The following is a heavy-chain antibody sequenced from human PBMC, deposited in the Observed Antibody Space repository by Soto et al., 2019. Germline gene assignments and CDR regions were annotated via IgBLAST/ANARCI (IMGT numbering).Heavy chain of an antibody. J-gene: IGHJ4*02. D-gene: IGHD1-26*01. CDR1: GFTFDDYA. Sequence: EVQLVESGGGLVQPGRSLRLSCAASGFTFDDYAMHWVRQAPGKGLEWVSGISWNSGSIGYADSVKGRFTISRENAKNSLYLHMNSLGAEDTALYYCAKGGDYFDYWGQGTLVTVSS. CDR3: AKGGDYFDY. V-gene: IGHV3-9*01. CDR2: ISWNSGSI.